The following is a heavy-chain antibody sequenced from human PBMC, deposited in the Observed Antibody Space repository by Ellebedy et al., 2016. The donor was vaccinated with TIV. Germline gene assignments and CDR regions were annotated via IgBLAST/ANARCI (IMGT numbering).Heavy chain of an antibody. D-gene: IGHD4-17*01. V-gene: IGHV3-7*01. J-gene: IGHJ5*02. CDR1: GFSFRSYW. CDR2: IYQDGSEQ. CDR3: ARRGSYGDYSVRVNSWFDL. Sequence: GESLKISCAATGFSFRSYWMSWARQAPGKGLEWVANIYQDGSEQYYVDSVKGRFTISRDNARNSVYLQMNSLRAEDTAVYYCARRGSYGDYSVRVNSWFDLWGQGTLVTVSS.